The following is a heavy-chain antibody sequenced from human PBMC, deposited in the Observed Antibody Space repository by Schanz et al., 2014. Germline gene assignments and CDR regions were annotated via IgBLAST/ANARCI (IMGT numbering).Heavy chain of an antibody. D-gene: IGHD6-13*01. CDR1: GFTVNTNY. CDR2: IYSRGGT. Sequence: EEQLLESGGGLVQPGGSLRLSCAVSGFTVNTNYMSWVRQPPGKGLECISIIYSRGGTFHADSVKGRFTISRDNARYSLYLEMNSLRAEDTAVYYCARGRARQLVHWFDPWGQGTLVTVSS. CDR3: ARGRARQLVHWFDP. J-gene: IGHJ5*02. V-gene: IGHV3-66*01.